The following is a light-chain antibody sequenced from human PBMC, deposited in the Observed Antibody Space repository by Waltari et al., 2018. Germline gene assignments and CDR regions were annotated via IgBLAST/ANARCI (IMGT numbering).Light chain of an antibody. CDR3: SSFAGSSTL. V-gene: IGLV2-23*01. CDR1: SSDVGTYNL. J-gene: IGLJ2*01. Sequence: QSALTQPAPVSGSPGQSMTISCTGTSSDVGTYNLASWYQQYPGKAPKLMIYEGTERPSGVSNRFSGSKSGNTTSLTISGLQAEDEADYCCSSFAGSSTLFGGGTKLTVL. CDR2: EGT.